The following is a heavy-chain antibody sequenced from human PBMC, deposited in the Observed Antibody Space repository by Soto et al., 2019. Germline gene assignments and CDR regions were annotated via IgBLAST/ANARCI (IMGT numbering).Heavy chain of an antibody. Sequence: QVQLVQSGAEVKKPGASVKVSCKAYGYTFTSYAMHWVRQAPGQRLEWMGWINAGNGNTKYSQKFQGRVTITRDTSASTAYMELSSLRSEDTAVYYCARDRITMVRERFDYWGQGTLVTVSS. J-gene: IGHJ4*02. D-gene: IGHD3-10*01. CDR2: INAGNGNT. CDR3: ARDRITMVRERFDY. CDR1: GYTFTSYA. V-gene: IGHV1-3*01.